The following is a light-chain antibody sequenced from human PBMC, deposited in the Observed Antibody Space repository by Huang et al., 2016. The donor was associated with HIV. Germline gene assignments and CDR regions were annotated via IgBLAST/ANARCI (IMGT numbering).Light chain of an antibody. J-gene: IGKJ4*01. CDR2: DTS. CDR1: QSFYNY. CDR3: QQWSDWLT. V-gene: IGKV3-11*01. Sequence: EIVLTQSPATLSLSPGERATLSCRASQSFYNYLAWYQQKPGQAPRLLIYDTSKRATGIPARFSGSGSGTDFTLTSSSLEPEDFGVYYCQQWSDWLTCGGGTKVEIK.